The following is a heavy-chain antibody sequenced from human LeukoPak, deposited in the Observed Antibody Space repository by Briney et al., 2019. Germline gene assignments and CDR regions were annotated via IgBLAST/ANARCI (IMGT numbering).Heavy chain of an antibody. CDR3: ARGRIAALGRNLFDP. V-gene: IGHV4-59*01. CDR2: IYYSGST. CDR1: GGSISSYY. Sequence: SETLSLTCTVSGGSISSYYWSWIRPPPGKGLEWLGYIYYSGSTNYNPSLKSRVTISVDTSKNQFSLKRSSVTAADTAVYYSARGRIAALGRNLFDPWGQGTLVTVSS. J-gene: IGHJ5*02. D-gene: IGHD6-6*01.